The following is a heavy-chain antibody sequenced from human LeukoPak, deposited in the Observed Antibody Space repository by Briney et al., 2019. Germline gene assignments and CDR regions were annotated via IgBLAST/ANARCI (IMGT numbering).Heavy chain of an antibody. D-gene: IGHD3-3*01. CDR1: GFTFSDYY. CDR2: ISSSGSTI. V-gene: IGHV3-11*04. J-gene: IGHJ3*02. CDR3: AKKSIDYDFWSAFDI. Sequence: GGSLRLSCAASGFTFSDYYMSWIRQAPGKGLEWVSYISSSGSTIYYADSVKGRFTISRDNAKNSLYLQMKSLRPEDTALYYCAKKSIDYDFWSAFDIWGQGTMVTVSS.